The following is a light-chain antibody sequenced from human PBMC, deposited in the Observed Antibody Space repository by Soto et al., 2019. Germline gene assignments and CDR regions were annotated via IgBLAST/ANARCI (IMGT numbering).Light chain of an antibody. V-gene: IGKV3-20*01. J-gene: IGKJ3*01. Sequence: EIVLTQSPGTLSLSPGERASLSCRASQSVTSSNLAWYQQKPGQAPSLLIYGASSRATGIPDRFRGSGSGTDFTLTISRLEPEDFSVYYCHQYGSSPFTFGPGTKVDIK. CDR1: QSVTSSN. CDR2: GAS. CDR3: HQYGSSPFT.